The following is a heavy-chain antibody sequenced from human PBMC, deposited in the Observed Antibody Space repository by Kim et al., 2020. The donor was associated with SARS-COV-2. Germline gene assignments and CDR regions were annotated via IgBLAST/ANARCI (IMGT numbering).Heavy chain of an antibody. D-gene: IGHD5-12*01. CDR1: GFTFDDYA. CDR3: AKDIAQYSGYDTTNAFDI. V-gene: IGHV3-9*01. CDR2: ISWNSGSI. Sequence: GGSLRLSCAASGFTFDDYAMHWVRQAPGKGLEWVSGISWNSGSIGYADSVKGRFTISRDNAKNSLYLQMNSLRAEDTALYYCAKDIAQYSGYDTTNAFDIWGQGTMVTVSS. J-gene: IGHJ3*02.